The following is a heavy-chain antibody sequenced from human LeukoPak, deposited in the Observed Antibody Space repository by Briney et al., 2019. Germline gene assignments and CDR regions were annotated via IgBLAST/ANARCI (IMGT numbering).Heavy chain of an antibody. CDR2: INPNSGGT. CDR1: GYTFTGYY. Sequence: ASVKVSCKASGYTFTGYYMHWVRQAPGQGLEWMGWINPNSGGTNYAQKFQGRVTMTRDTSISTAYMELSRLRSDDTAVYYCARDSDGYSYGYPDYWGQGTLVTVSS. D-gene: IGHD5-18*01. J-gene: IGHJ4*02. V-gene: IGHV1-2*02. CDR3: ARDSDGYSYGYPDY.